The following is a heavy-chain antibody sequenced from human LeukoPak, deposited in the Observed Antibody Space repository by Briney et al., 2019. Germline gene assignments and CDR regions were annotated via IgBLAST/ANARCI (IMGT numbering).Heavy chain of an antibody. CDR3: AKVRVPVGATQDFDY. CDR1: GFTFSSYW. CDR2: IKQDGSEK. V-gene: IGHV3-7*03. Sequence: PGGSLRLSCAASGFTFSSYWMSWVRQAPGKGLEWVANIKQDGSEKYYVDSVKGRFTISRDNAKNSLYLQMNSLRAEDTAVYYCAKVRVPVGATQDFDYWGQGTLVTVSS. D-gene: IGHD1-26*01. J-gene: IGHJ4*02.